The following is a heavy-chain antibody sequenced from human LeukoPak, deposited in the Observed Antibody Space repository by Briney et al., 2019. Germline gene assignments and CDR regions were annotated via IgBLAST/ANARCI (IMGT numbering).Heavy chain of an antibody. D-gene: IGHD1-26*01. CDR1: GYTLTELS. J-gene: IGHJ3*02. CDR3: ATDLKRFGWELSEISAFDI. Sequence: GASVKGSCKVSGYTLTELSMHWVRQAPGKGLEWRGGFDPEDGETIYAQKFQGRVTMTEDTSTDTAYMELSSLRSEDTAVYYCATDLKRFGWELSEISAFDIWGQGTMVTVSS. V-gene: IGHV1-24*01. CDR2: FDPEDGET.